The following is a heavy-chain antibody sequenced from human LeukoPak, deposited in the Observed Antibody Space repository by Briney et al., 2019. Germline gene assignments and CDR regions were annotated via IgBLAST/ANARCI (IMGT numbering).Heavy chain of an antibody. CDR3: ARSWGRSWDEKWFAA. V-gene: IGHV3-21*01. Sequence: GGSLRLSCAASGFSFSAFSMNWGRQAPGERREWGSSISGSSSYIYYTHSLKSRFTISRDNSKNLFYLQMSTVRAEDTAVYYCARSWGRSWDEKWFAACGQGIRVTASS. CDR1: GFSFSAFS. D-gene: IGHD3-16*01. CDR2: ISGSSSYI. J-gene: IGHJ5*02.